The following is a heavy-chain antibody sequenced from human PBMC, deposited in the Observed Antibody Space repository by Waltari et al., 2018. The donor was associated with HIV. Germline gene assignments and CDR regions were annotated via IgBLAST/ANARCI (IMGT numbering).Heavy chain of an antibody. D-gene: IGHD2-21*01. J-gene: IGHJ3*02. V-gene: IGHV2-5*01. CDR3: AHSLPGKLYSYYFDT. CDR1: GFSLAPRGVG. Sequence: QITLRESGPTLVRPTQTLTLTCNFSGFSLAPRGVGVGWIRPAPRKAPEWLALLYWTNKKCYNPSLKSRVTITKDTSKNQVLFTVSNVDPADTATYYCAHSLPGKLYSYYFDTWGQGTPVSVSS. CDR2: LYWTNKK.